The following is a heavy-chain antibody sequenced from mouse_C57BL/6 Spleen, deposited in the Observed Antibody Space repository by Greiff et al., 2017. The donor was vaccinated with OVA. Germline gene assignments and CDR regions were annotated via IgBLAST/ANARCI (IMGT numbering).Heavy chain of an antibody. V-gene: IGHV1-26*01. CDR2: INPNNGGT. D-gene: IGHD2-4*01. J-gene: IGHJ3*01. CDR1: GYTFTDYY. CDR3: ARGESIYYDSAWFAY. Sequence: VQLQQSGPELVKPGASVKISCKASGYTFTDYYMNWVKQSHGKSLEWIGDINPNNGGTSYKQKFKGKATLTVDKSSSTAYMALRSLTSEDSAVYYGARGESIYYDSAWFAYWGQGTLVTVSA.